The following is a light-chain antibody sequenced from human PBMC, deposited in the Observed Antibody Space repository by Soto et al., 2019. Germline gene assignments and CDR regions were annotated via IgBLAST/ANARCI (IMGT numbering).Light chain of an antibody. V-gene: IGLV2-14*03. CDR2: DVT. J-gene: IGLJ1*01. CDR1: SSDVGGFNY. CDR3: NSYTSSSTYV. Sequence: QSVLTQPASVSGSPGQSITISCTGTSSDVGGFNYVSWYQQHPGKAPKLMIYDVTNRPSGVSYRFSGSKSGTTASLTISRLQAEDEAEYYCNSYTSSSTYVFGPGTKLTVL.